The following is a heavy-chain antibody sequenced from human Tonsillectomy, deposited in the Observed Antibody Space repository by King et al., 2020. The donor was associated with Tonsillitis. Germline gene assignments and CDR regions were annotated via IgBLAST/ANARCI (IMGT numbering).Heavy chain of an antibody. CDR3: ARDLLVKQQLVLVHVY. CDR1: NYTFTSYG. CDR2: ISAHNGNI. Sequence: QLVQSGAEVKKPGASVKVSCKASNYTFTSYGLSWVRQAPGQGLEWMAWISAHNGNIKYAQKFQGRVTMTTDTSTGTAYMEVRSLRSDDTAVYYCARDLLVKQQLVLVHVYWGQGTLVTVSS. J-gene: IGHJ4*02. D-gene: IGHD6-13*01. V-gene: IGHV1-18*04.